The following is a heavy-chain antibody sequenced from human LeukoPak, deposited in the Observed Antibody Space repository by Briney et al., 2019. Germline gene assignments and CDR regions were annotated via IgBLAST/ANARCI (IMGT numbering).Heavy chain of an antibody. CDR2: INGGGSPI. CDR3: VRDNPRCCGVIPSNIDDY. J-gene: IGHJ4*02. Sequence: PGGSLRLSCAASGFIFSRDSMNWVRQAPGKGLEWVAYINGGGSPIYYADSVRGRFTISRDNAENSLYLQMNSLRAEDTAVYYCVRDNPRCCGVIPSNIDDYWGQGTLVTVSS. D-gene: IGHD2/OR15-2a*01. V-gene: IGHV3-48*01. CDR1: GFIFSRDS.